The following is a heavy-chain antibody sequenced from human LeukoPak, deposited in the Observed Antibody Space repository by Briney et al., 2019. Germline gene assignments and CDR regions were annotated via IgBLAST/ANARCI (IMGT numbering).Heavy chain of an antibody. J-gene: IGHJ5*02. Sequence: SETLSLTCTVSGGSISIHFWTWIRQPPGKGLEWIGYIHYSGNTNYNPSLKSRVSISVDTSKNEFSLKLSSVTAADTAVYYCARDFLECSRASCLNWFDPWAREPWSPSPQ. CDR1: GGSISIHF. CDR3: ARDFLECSRASCLNWFDP. D-gene: IGHD2-2*01. CDR2: IHYSGNT. V-gene: IGHV4-59*11.